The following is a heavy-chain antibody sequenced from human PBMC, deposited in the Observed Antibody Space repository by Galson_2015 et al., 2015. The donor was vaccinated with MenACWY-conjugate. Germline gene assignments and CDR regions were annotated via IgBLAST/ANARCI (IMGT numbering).Heavy chain of an antibody. D-gene: IGHD6-13*01. CDR1: GFTFSSYW. V-gene: IGHV3-7*03. J-gene: IGHJ6*02. Sequence: SLRLSCAASGFTFSSYWMSWVRQAPGKGLEWVANIKQDGSEKYYVDSVKGRFTISRDNAKNSLYLRMNSLRAEDTAVYYCARDGSSWYYYYGMDVWGQGTTVTVSS. CDR2: IKQDGSEK. CDR3: ARDGSSWYYYYGMDV.